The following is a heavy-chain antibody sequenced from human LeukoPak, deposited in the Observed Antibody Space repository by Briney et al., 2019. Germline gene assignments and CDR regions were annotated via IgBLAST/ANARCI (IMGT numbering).Heavy chain of an antibody. CDR3: ARGWGYGDYGDAFDI. CDR2: ISYDGSNK. V-gene: IGHV3-30*03. J-gene: IGHJ3*02. D-gene: IGHD4-17*01. Sequence: GGSLRLSCAASGFTFSSYGMHWVRQAPGKGLEWVAVISYDGSNKYYADSVKGRFTISRDNSKNTLYLQMNSLRAEDTAVYYCARGWGYGDYGDAFDIWGQGTMVTVSS. CDR1: GFTFSSYG.